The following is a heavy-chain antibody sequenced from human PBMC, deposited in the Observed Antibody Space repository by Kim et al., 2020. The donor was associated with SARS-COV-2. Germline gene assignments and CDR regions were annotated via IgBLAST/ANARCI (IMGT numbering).Heavy chain of an antibody. D-gene: IGHD3-10*01. J-gene: IGHJ4*02. CDR3: ARKYYASGSYLEGV. CDR1: GFTFSSYG. Sequence: GGSLRLSCAASGFTFSSYGMNWVRQAPGKGLEWISYISTSSGTIHYADSVRGRFSISRDTAKNSLYLQMNNLRDEDAAVYYCARKYYASGSYLEGVWGQGTLVTVSS. CDR2: ISTSSGTI. V-gene: IGHV3-48*02.